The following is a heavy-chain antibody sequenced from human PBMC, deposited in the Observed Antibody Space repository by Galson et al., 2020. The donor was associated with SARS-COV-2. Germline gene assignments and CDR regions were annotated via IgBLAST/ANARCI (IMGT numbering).Heavy chain of an antibody. D-gene: IGHD3-10*01. J-gene: IGHJ5*02. V-gene: IGHV4-30-2*01. CDR2: IYHSGST. CDR1: GGSISSGGYS. Sequence: SETLSLTCAVSGGSISSGGYSWSWIRQPPGKGLEWIGYIYHSGSTYYNPSLKSRVTISVDRSKNQFSLKLSSVTAADTAVYYCARGGFGEEGGWFDPWGQGTLVTVSS. CDR3: ARGGFGEEGGWFDP.